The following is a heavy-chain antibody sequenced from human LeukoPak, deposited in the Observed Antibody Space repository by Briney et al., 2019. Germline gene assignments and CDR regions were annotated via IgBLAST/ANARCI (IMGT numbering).Heavy chain of an antibody. CDR3: ARGSPCSGGSCYRNYYYYGMDV. CDR1: GFTFSSYS. V-gene: IGHV3-21*01. Sequence: GGSLRLSCAASGFTFSSYSMNWVRQAPGKGLEWVSSISSSSSYIYYADSVKGRITISRDNAKNSLYLQMNSLRAEDTAVYYCARGSPCSGGSCYRNYYYYGMDVWGQGTTVTVSS. CDR2: ISSSSSYI. D-gene: IGHD2-15*01. J-gene: IGHJ6*02.